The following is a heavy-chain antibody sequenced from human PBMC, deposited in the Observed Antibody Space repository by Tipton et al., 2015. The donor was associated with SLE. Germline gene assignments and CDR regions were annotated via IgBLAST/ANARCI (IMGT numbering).Heavy chain of an antibody. V-gene: IGHV4-59*11. J-gene: IGHJ5*02. Sequence: GLVKPSETLSLTCTVSGGSMSGHYWGWIRQFPGKGLEWIGYIYYSGSTNYNPSLKSRVTISVDTSKNQFSLKLSSVTAADTAVYYCARRGTWFDPWGQGTLVTVSS. CDR1: GGSMSGHY. CDR3: ARRGTWFDP. CDR2: IYYSGST.